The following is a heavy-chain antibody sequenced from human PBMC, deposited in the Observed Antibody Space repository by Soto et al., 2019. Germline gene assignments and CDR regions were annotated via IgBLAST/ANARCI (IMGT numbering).Heavy chain of an antibody. Sequence: PSETLSLTYTVSGDSITSSGSYWGWIRQPPGKGLEWIGSIYYNGSTYYNPSLKSRVTISVDTSKNHLSLKLTSMTAADTAMYYCARHGGTCFWYPRIYYYGMNFWGQGTTVPVSS. CDR3: ARHGGTCFWYPRIYYYGMNF. D-gene: IGHD3-3*01. J-gene: IGHJ6*02. CDR2: IYYNGST. V-gene: IGHV4-39*01. CDR1: GDSITSSGSY.